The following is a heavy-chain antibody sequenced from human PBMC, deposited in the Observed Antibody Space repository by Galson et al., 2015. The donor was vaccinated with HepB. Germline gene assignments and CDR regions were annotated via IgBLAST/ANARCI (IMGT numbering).Heavy chain of an antibody. CDR2: ISGGGGAT. V-gene: IGHV3-23*01. CDR1: GFTLRSFA. J-gene: IGHJ3*01. D-gene: IGHD3-16*01. Sequence: SLRLSSAASGFTLRSFAMSWVRQAPGKGLEWVSFISGGGGATYYADSVKGRFIISRDSSNNTLYLQMNSLRADDSAVYYCAKTFRNAFDVWGQGTTVTVS. CDR3: AKTFRNAFDV.